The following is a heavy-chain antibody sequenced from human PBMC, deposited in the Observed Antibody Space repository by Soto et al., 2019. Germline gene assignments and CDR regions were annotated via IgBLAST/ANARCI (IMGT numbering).Heavy chain of an antibody. J-gene: IGHJ4*02. Sequence: PGGSLRLSCAASGFTFSDYYMSWIRQAPGKGLEWVSYISSSGSTIYYADSVKGRFTISRDNAKNSLYLQMNSLRAEDTAVYYCARDPGKTFHSSWYAAVGGDYWGQGTLVTVSS. CDR3: ARDPGKTFHSSWYAAVGGDY. CDR2: ISSSGSTI. CDR1: GFTFSDYY. D-gene: IGHD6-13*01. V-gene: IGHV3-11*01.